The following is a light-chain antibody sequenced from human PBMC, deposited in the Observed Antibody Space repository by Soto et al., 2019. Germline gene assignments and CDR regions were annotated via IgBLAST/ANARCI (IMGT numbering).Light chain of an antibody. CDR1: SSNIGAGYD. V-gene: IGLV1-40*01. J-gene: IGLJ2*01. CDR3: QSYDSSLSGSVV. CDR2: SNN. Sequence: QAVVTQPPSVSGAPGQRVTISCTGNSSNIGAGYDVHWYQQLPGTAPKLLIYSNNNRPSGVPDRFSGSKSGTSASLAITGLQADDEADYYCQSYDSSLSGSVVFGGGTKVTVL.